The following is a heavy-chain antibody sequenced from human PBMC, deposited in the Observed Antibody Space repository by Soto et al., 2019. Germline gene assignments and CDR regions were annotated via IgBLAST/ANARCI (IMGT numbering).Heavy chain of an antibody. J-gene: IGHJ5*02. CDR1: GGSISSSSYY. Sequence: SLTCTVSGGSISSSSYYWGWIRQPPGKGLERIGNIYYSGSTYYNPSLKSRVTISVDTSTNQFSLKLSSVTAADPDVYYCARHLGYRIVVVVAATPALPWFDPWGQGTLVTVSS. CDR2: IYYSGST. CDR3: ARHLGYRIVVVVAATPALPWFDP. V-gene: IGHV4-39*01. D-gene: IGHD2-15*01.